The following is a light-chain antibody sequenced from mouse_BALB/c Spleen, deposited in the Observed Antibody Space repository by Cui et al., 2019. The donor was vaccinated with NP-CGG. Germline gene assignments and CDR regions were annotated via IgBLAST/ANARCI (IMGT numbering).Light chain of an antibody. CDR3: ALWYSNHWV. CDR2: GTN. V-gene: IGLV1*01. J-gene: IGLJ1*01. CDR1: TGAVTNSNY. Sequence: QAVVTQESALTTSPGETVTLTCCSSTGAVTNSNYANWVQEKPDHLFTGLMGGTNNRTPGVPARFSGSLIGDKAALTITGAQTEDEAIYFCALWYSNHWVFGGGTKLTVL.